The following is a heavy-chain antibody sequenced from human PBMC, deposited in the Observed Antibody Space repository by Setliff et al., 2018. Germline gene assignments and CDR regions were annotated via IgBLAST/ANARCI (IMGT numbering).Heavy chain of an antibody. V-gene: IGHV3-23*01. CDR2: IYSGDGITT. CDR3: ARDGVYYAMDV. CDR1: GFTLSTYA. J-gene: IGHJ6*02. Sequence: PGGSLRLSCAASGFTLSTYAMSWVRQAPGKGLEWVSTIYSGDGITTYYADSVRGRFTISRDNAKNSLFLQMNSLGADDTGLYYCARDGVYYAMDVWGQGTTVTVSS.